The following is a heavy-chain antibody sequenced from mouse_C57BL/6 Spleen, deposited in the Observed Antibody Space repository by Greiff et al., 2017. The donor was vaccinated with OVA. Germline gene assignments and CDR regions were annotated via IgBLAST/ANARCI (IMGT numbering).Heavy chain of an antibody. V-gene: IGHV2-9*01. CDR1: GFSLTSYG. Sequence: VKLMESGPGLVAPSPSLSITCTVSGFSLTSYGVDWVRQPPGKGLEWLGVICGGGSTNYNSALMSRLSISKDNSKSQGFLKRNSLQTDDTAMEYCAKRNDVYAMDYWGQGTSVTVSS. J-gene: IGHJ4*01. D-gene: IGHD2-12*01. CDR2: ICGGGST. CDR3: AKRNDVYAMDY.